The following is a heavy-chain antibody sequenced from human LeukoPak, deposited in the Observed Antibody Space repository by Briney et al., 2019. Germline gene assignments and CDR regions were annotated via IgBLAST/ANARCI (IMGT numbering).Heavy chain of an antibody. D-gene: IGHD3-10*01. CDR1: GGSISSSIYS. CDR2: IYYSGST. V-gene: IGHV4-39*01. Sequence: SETLSLTCTVSGGSISSSIYSWGWIRQPPGKGLEWIGSIYYSGSTYYNPSLKSRVTISVGTSKNQFSLKLSSVTAADTAVYYCARQIITKRSAFDIWGQGTMVTVSS. CDR3: ARQIITKRSAFDI. J-gene: IGHJ3*02.